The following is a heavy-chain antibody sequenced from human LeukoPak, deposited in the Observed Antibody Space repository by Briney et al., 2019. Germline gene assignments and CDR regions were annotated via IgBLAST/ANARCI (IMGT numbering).Heavy chain of an antibody. CDR3: ARVYSSGWLIDY. D-gene: IGHD6-19*01. CDR2: INPNSGGT. Sequence: GASVKVSCKASGYTFTGYYMHWVRQAPGQGLEWMRWINPNSGGTNYAQKFQGRVTMTRDTSISTAYMELSRLGSDDTAVYYCARVYSSGWLIDYWGQGTLVTVSS. J-gene: IGHJ4*02. CDR1: GYTFTGYY. V-gene: IGHV1-2*02.